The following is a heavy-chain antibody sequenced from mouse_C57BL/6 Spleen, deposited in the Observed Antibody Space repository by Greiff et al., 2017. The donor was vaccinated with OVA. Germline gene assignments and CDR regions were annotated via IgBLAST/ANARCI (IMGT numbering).Heavy chain of an antibody. CDR3: ARNSNYAMDY. D-gene: IGHD2-5*01. J-gene: IGHJ4*01. V-gene: IGHV1-59*01. CDR1: GYTFTSYW. Sequence: VQLQQPGAELVRPGTSVKLSCKASGYTFTSYWMHWVKQRPGQGLEWIGVIDPSDSYTNYNQKFKGKSTLTVDKSSSTAYMQLSSLTSEDSAVYYCARNSNYAMDYWGQGTSVTVSS. CDR2: IDPSDSYT.